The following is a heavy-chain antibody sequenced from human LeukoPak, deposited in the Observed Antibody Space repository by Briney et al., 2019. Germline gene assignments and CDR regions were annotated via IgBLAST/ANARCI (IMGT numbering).Heavy chain of an antibody. CDR2: IYYSGST. J-gene: IGHJ4*02. Sequence: SETLSLTCTVSGGCISSYYWSWIRQPPGKGLEWIGYIYYSGSTNYNPSLKSRVTISVDTSKNQFSLKLSSVTAADTAVYYCARDDSGYDPFDYWGQGTLVTVSS. D-gene: IGHD5-12*01. V-gene: IGHV4-59*01. CDR3: ARDDSGYDPFDY. CDR1: GGCISSYY.